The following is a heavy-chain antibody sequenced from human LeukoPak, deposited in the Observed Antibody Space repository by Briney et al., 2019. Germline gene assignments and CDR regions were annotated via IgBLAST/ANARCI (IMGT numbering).Heavy chain of an antibody. CDR3: ARGYYDILTGYYSGGEFDY. D-gene: IGHD3-9*01. Sequence: SETLSLTCTVSGGSVSSGSYYWSWIRQPPGKVLEWIGYIYYSGSTNYNPSLKSRVTISVDTSKNQFSLKLSSVTAADTAVYYCARGYYDILTGYYSGGEFDYWGQGTLVTVSS. CDR2: IYYSGST. V-gene: IGHV4-61*01. CDR1: GGSVSSGSYY. J-gene: IGHJ4*02.